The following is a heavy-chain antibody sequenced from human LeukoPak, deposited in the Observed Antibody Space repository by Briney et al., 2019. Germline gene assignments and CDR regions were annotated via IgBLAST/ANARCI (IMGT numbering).Heavy chain of an antibody. Sequence: PGGSLRLSCAASGFSFSSDWMHWVRQVPGEGLVWVSRINSDGTSTAYADSVKGRFTISRDNAKNSLYLQMNSLRAEDTAVYYCASGIQWLLQPWGAFDIWGQGTMVTVSS. CDR1: GFSFSSDW. D-gene: IGHD6-19*01. J-gene: IGHJ3*02. CDR2: INSDGTST. CDR3: ASGIQWLLQPWGAFDI. V-gene: IGHV3-74*01.